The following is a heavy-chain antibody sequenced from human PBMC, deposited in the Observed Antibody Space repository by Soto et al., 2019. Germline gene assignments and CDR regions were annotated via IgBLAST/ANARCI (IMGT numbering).Heavy chain of an antibody. V-gene: IGHV1-69*01. CDR1: GGTFSSYA. CDR2: IIPIFGTA. Sequence: QVQLVQSGAEVKKPGSSVKVSCKASGGTFSSYAISWVRQAPGQGLEWMGGIIPIFGTANYAQKFQGRVTITADDSTSTAYMELSSLRSEDTAVYYCASGNIVVVPAAIRDYYYYGMDVWGQGTTVTVSS. D-gene: IGHD2-2*01. J-gene: IGHJ6*02. CDR3: ASGNIVVVPAAIRDYYYYGMDV.